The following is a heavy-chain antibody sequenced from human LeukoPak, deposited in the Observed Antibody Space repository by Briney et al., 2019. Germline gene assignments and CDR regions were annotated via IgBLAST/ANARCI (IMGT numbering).Heavy chain of an antibody. J-gene: IGHJ4*02. CDR2: ITPDGNDK. D-gene: IGHD6-19*01. Sequence: GGSLRLSCAASGFTLKNYWMSWVRQAPGKGLEWVANITPDGNDKYYVDSLKGRFTISRDNTKNSLYLQLNSLRTEDTAVYYCVPGGLAVSGIDYWGQGALVTVSS. CDR3: VPGGLAVSGIDY. V-gene: IGHV3-7*01. CDR1: GFTLKNYW.